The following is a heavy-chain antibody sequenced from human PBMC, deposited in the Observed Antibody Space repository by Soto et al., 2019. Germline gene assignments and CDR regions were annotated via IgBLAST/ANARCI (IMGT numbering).Heavy chain of an antibody. Sequence: EVQLLESGGGLVQPGGSLRLSCAASGFTFSSYAMSWVRQAPGKGLEWVSAISGSGGSTYYADSVKGRFTISRDNSKNTLYLQMNSLRAEDTAVYYCAKSFTIFGVVIIRSWFDPWGQGTLVTVSS. CDR1: GFTFSSYA. V-gene: IGHV3-23*01. J-gene: IGHJ5*02. D-gene: IGHD3-3*01. CDR3: AKSFTIFGVVIIRSWFDP. CDR2: ISGSGGST.